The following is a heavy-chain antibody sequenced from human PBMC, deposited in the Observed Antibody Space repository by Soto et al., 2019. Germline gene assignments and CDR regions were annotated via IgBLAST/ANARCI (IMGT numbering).Heavy chain of an antibody. J-gene: IGHJ5*02. CDR1: GFTFSSYA. D-gene: IGHD3-9*01. Sequence: GGSLRLSCAASGFTFSSYAMSWVRQAPGKGLEWVSAISGSGGSTYYADSVKGRFTISRDNSKNTPYLQMNSLRAEDTAVYYCAKDGRYFDGLETGDPWGQGTLVTVSS. V-gene: IGHV3-23*01. CDR3: AKDGRYFDGLETGDP. CDR2: ISGSGGST.